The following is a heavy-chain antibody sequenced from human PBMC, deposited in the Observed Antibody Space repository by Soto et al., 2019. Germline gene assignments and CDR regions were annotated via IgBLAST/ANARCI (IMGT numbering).Heavy chain of an antibody. J-gene: IGHJ4*02. CDR2: ISSSSSYI. V-gene: IGHV3-21*03. CDR1: GFTFSSYS. Sequence: GGSLRLSCAASGFTFSSYSMNWVRQAPGKGLEWVSSISSSSSYIYYAAPVKGRFTISRDDSKNTLYLQMNSLKTEDTAVYYCTTADDYGDYYHAQYFDYWGQGTLVTVSS. D-gene: IGHD4-17*01. CDR3: TTADDYGDYYHAQYFDY.